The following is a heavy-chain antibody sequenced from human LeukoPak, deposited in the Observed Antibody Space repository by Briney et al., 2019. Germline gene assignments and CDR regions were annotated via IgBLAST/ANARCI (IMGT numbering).Heavy chain of an antibody. CDR3: AKVYSNYLQPYFGY. Sequence: PGGSLRLSCAASGFTFTSYAMSWVRQAPGKGLEWVSVLTGDGNTYYADSVEGRFTISRDNSKNTLYLQMNSLRAEDTAVYYCAKVYSNYLQPYFGYWGQGTLVTVSS. V-gene: IGHV3-23*01. D-gene: IGHD4-11*01. J-gene: IGHJ4*02. CDR2: LTGDGNT. CDR1: GFTFTSYA.